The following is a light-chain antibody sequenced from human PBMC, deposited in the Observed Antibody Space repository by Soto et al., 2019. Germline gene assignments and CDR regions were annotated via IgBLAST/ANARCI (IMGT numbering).Light chain of an antibody. Sequence: QSVLTQPPSASGTPGQRVTISCSGSSSNIGSYPVNWYQQLPGTAPKLLIYSTNQRPSGVPDRFSGSKSGTSASLAISGRQSEDEADYYCAAWDDSLNRRVFGGGTKLTVL. CDR2: STN. CDR3: AAWDDSLNRRV. V-gene: IGLV1-44*01. J-gene: IGLJ3*02. CDR1: SSNIGSYP.